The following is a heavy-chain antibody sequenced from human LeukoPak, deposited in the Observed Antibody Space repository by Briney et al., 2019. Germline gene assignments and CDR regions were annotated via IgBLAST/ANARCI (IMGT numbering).Heavy chain of an antibody. CDR3: ATEFYSNGYNF. CDR1: GVTFCSAW. Sequence: GGSLRLSCADPGVTFCSAWLTWVRQPPGKGLEWVGHIKSRTDGGSTDYSATVKGRFSVSRDDSKNTVYLQMNSLRTEEPAVYYCATEFYSNGYNFWGQGTPVTVSS. J-gene: IGHJ4*02. V-gene: IGHV3-15*01. CDR2: IKSRTDGGST. D-gene: IGHD5-24*01.